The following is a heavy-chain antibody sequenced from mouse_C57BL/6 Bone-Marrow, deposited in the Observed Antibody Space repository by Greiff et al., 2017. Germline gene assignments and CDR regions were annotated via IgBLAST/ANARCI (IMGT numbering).Heavy chain of an antibody. CDR1: GYTFTNYW. V-gene: IGHV1-63*01. Sequence: VQLQQSGAELVRPGTSVKMSCKASGYTFTNYWIGWAKQRPGHGLEWIGDIYPGGGYTNYNEKFKGKATLTADKSSSTAYMQFSSLTSEDSAIYYCARSGGNYEGVDYWGQGTSVTVSS. J-gene: IGHJ4*01. D-gene: IGHD2-1*01. CDR3: ARSGGNYEGVDY. CDR2: IYPGGGYT.